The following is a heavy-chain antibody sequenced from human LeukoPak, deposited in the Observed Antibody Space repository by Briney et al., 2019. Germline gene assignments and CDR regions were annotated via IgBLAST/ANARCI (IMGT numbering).Heavy chain of an antibody. CDR2: IYYSGST. D-gene: IGHD4-17*01. V-gene: IGHV4-31*03. CDR3: ARGGDYVPLYYYYGMDV. Sequence: SQTLSLTCTVSGGSISSGGYYWSWIRQHPGKGLEWIGCIYYSGSTYYNPSLKSRVTISVDTSKNQFSLKLSSVTAADTAVYYCARGGDYVPLYYYYGMDVWGQGTTVTVSS. J-gene: IGHJ6*02. CDR1: GGSISSGGYY.